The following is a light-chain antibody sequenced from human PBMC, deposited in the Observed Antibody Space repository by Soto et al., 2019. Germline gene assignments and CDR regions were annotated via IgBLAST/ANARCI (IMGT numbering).Light chain of an antibody. Sequence: EIVLKQYAAILSLSPGERATLSCRASQSVSTDLAWYKQNPGQAPRLLSYETSKRARGVPARFSGSGSGTDFTLTISSLVPEDCAVYYCRQRSNWPFTFGPGAKGDIK. CDR2: ETS. J-gene: IGKJ3*01. CDR3: RQRSNWPFT. CDR1: QSVSTD. V-gene: IGKV3-11*01.